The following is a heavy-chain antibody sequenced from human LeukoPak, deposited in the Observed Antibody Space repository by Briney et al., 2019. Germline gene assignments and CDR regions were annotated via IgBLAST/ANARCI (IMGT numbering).Heavy chain of an antibody. CDR1: GDXVSSNSAA. V-gene: IGHV6-1*01. CDR3: ARARDYGDISFDY. CDR2: TYYKSKWYN. J-gene: IGHJ4*02. D-gene: IGHD4-17*01. Sequence: SQTLSLTCAISGDXVSSNSAAWNWIRQSPSTGLEWLGRTYYKSKWYNNYAVSVKSRISINPDTSKNQFSLQLNSVTPEDTAVYFCARARDYGDISFDYWGQGTLVTVSS.